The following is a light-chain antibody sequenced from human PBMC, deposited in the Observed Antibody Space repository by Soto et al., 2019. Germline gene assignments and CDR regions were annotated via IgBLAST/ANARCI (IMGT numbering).Light chain of an antibody. CDR3: FQALQSPRT. Sequence: DIVMTQSPLSLPVTPGEPASISCRSSQSLLHSNGKNYVDWYLQKPGQSPQLLIYLASTRASGVPDRFSGSGSGTDFTLKISRVEAGDVGIYYCFQALQSPRTFGQGTKVEIK. V-gene: IGKV2-28*01. J-gene: IGKJ2*01. CDR2: LAS. CDR1: QSLLHSNGKNY.